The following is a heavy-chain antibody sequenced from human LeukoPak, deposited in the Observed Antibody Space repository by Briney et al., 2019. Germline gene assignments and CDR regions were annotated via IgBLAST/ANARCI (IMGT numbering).Heavy chain of an antibody. J-gene: IGHJ4*02. Sequence: GESLRLSCAASGFTVSSNYMSWVRQAPGKGLEWVSVIYSGGSTYYADSVKGRFTISRDNSKNTLYLQMNSLRAEDTAVYYCARGGTAMASDYWGQGTLVTVSS. CDR3: ARGGTAMASDY. CDR1: GFTVSSNY. V-gene: IGHV3-66*01. D-gene: IGHD5-18*01. CDR2: IYSGGST.